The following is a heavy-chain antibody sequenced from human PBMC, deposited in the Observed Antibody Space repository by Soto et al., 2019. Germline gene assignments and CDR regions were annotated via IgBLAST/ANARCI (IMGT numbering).Heavy chain of an antibody. CDR3: ANDATRTSGWYYFDY. V-gene: IGHV1-2*02. J-gene: IGHJ4*02. CDR2: INPNSGGT. D-gene: IGHD6-19*01. Sequence: ASVKVSCKASGYTFTGYYMHWVRQAPGQGLEWMGWINPNSGGTNYAQKFQGGFTISRDNSKNTLYLQMDSLRADDTAVYYCANDATRTSGWYYFDYWGQGALVTVSS. CDR1: GYTFTGYY.